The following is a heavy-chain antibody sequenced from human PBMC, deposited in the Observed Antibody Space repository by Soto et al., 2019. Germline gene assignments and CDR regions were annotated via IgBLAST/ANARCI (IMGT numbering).Heavy chain of an antibody. V-gene: IGHV1-46*01. CDR1: GYTFFNYY. D-gene: IGHD2-21*01. Sequence: QAHLVQSGAEVREPGASVKVSCRTSGYTFFNYYIHWVRQAPGHGLEWMAIINPMSGATNYAQKFQGRITLTMDTSTTTVYMEVSSLTSEDTAVDYCARDLAAGDLWGQGTLVTVSS. CDR2: INPMSGAT. CDR3: ARDLAAGDL. J-gene: IGHJ4*02.